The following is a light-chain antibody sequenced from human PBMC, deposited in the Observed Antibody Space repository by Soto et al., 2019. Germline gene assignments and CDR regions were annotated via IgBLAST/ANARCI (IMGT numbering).Light chain of an antibody. CDR1: SSNIGSNT. V-gene: IGLV1-44*01. CDR3: SAWDDSLNGRSV. Sequence: QSALTQPPSASGTPGQRVTTSCSGSSSNIGSNTVNWYQHLPGTAPKLLIYSDNQRPSGVPDRFSGSKSGTSASLAISGLQSEDEADYYCSAWDDSLNGRSVFGTGTKVTVL. J-gene: IGLJ1*01. CDR2: SDN.